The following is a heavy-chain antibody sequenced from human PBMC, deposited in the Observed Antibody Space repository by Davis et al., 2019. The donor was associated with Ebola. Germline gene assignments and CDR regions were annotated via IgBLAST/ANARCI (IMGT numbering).Heavy chain of an antibody. CDR3: ARVLPCIWGSYRCGPFDY. CDR1: GGSFSGYY. J-gene: IGHJ4*02. V-gene: IGHV4-34*01. CDR2: INHSGST. D-gene: IGHD3-16*02. Sequence: PSETLSLTCAVYGGSFSGYYWSWIRQPPGKGLEWIGEINHSGSTNYNPSLKSRVTISVDTSKNQFSLKLSSVTAADTAVYYCARVLPCIWGSYRCGPFDYWGQGTLVTVSS.